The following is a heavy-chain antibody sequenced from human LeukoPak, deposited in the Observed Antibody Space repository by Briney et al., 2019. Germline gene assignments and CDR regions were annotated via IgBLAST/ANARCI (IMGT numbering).Heavy chain of an antibody. V-gene: IGHV4-34*01. CDR1: GGSFSGYY. J-gene: IGHJ4*02. D-gene: IGHD6-19*01. Sequence: PSETLSLTCAVYGGSFSGYYWSWIRQPPGKGLEWIGEINHSRSTNYNPSLKSRVTISVDTSKNQFSLKLSSVTAADTAVYYCARENSSGAVIDYWGQGTLVTVSS. CDR3: ARENSSGAVIDY. CDR2: INHSRST.